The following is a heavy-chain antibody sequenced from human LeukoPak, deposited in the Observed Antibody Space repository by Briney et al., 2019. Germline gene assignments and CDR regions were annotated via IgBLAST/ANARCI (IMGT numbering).Heavy chain of an antibody. CDR2: IYYSGST. CDR3: ARAPGQQLVLFDP. J-gene: IGHJ5*02. V-gene: IGHV4-59*01. CDR1: GGSISSYY. D-gene: IGHD6-13*01. Sequence: SETLSLTCTVSGGSISSYYWSWIRQPPGKGLEWIGYIYYSGSTNYNPSLKSRVTISVDPSKNQFSLKLSSVTAADTAVYYCARAPGQQLVLFDPWGQGTLVTVSS.